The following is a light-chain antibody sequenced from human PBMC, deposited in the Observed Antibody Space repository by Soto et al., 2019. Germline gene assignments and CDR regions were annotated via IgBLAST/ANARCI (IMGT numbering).Light chain of an antibody. Sequence: EIVMTQSPATLSVSPGERATLSCRASQSVSSNLAWYQQKPGQAPRLLIYGASSRATGIPARFSGSGSGTEFNLTISRLESEDFAVYYCQQYNNWPPCTFGQGTKREIK. V-gene: IGKV3-15*01. CDR2: GAS. CDR3: QQYNNWPPCT. CDR1: QSVSSN. J-gene: IGKJ2*02.